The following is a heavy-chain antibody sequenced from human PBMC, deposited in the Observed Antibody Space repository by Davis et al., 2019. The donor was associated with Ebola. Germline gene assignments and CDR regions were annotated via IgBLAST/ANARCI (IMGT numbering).Heavy chain of an antibody. J-gene: IGHJ5*02. V-gene: IGHV1-69*10. Sequence: SVTVSCKASGGTFSGYGVSWVRQAPGQGLEWMGGIIPILGTTTYAQKFQGRVPITAAKSTSTAYMELRNLRPEDTAMYFCAREGGTPIVLGLGKKINWFDPWGQGTLVTVSS. CDR2: IIPILGTT. D-gene: IGHD3-16*01. CDR3: AREGGTPIVLGLGKKINWFDP. CDR1: GGTFSGYG.